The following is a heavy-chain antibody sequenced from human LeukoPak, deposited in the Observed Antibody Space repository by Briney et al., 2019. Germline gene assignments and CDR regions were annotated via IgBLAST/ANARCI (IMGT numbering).Heavy chain of an antibody. J-gene: IGHJ4*02. CDR1: GGSIGGSPYY. CDR3: ARQIYDYVWGY. D-gene: IGHD3-16*01. V-gene: IGHV4-39*01. CDR2: MYYSGST. Sequence: SETLSLTCTVSGGSIGGSPYYWGWIRQPPGKGLEWIGSMYYSGSTYYSPSLKSRVTISVDTSKKQFSLKLRSVTAADTAVYYCARQIYDYVWGYWGQGTLVTVSS.